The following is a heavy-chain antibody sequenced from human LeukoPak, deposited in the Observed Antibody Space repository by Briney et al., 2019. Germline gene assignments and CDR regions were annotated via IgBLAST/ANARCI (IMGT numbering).Heavy chain of an antibody. CDR1: IFTFDDFS. J-gene: IGHJ4*02. CDR3: AKDGQRDIVATMRYFDY. D-gene: IGHD5-12*01. CDR2: LSWDGHYN. Sequence: GVSLRLSCAASIFTFDDFSMQWVRQAPGKGLEWGSILSWDGHYNYYAESVKRRFIISRDNSKDSLYLQMNSLRPEDTALYYCAKDGQRDIVATMRYFDYWGQGTLVTVSS. V-gene: IGHV3-43D*03.